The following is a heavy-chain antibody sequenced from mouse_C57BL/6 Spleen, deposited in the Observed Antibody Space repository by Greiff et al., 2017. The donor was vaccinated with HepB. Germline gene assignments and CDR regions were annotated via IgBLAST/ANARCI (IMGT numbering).Heavy chain of an antibody. D-gene: IGHD4-1*01. CDR1: GFNIKDYY. V-gene: IGHV14-2*01. CDR3: ATANCTPFDY. Sequence: EVQLQQSGAELVKPGASVKLSCTASGFNIKDYYMHWVKQRTEQGLEWIGRIDPEDGETKYAPQFQGKATITADTSSNTAYLQLSSLTSEDTAVYYCATANCTPFDYWGQGTTLTVSS. J-gene: IGHJ2*01. CDR2: IDPEDGET.